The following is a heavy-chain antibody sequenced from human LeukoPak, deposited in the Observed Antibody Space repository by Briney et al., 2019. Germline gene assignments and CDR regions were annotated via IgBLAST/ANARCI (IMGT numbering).Heavy chain of an antibody. Sequence: SGPTLVNPTQTLTLTCTFSGFSLSTSGVGVGWIRHPPGKALEWLALLYWDDDKRYSPSLKSRLTITKDNSKNQVVLTMTNMDPVDTATYYCARMYYDILTGYYHLDYWGQGTLVTVSS. V-gene: IGHV2-5*02. CDR1: GFSLSTSGVG. CDR2: LYWDDDK. J-gene: IGHJ4*02. CDR3: ARMYYDILTGYYHLDY. D-gene: IGHD3-9*01.